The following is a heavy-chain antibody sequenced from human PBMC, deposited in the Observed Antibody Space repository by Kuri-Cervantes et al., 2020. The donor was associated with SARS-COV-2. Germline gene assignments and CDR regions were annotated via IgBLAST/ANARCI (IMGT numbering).Heavy chain of an antibody. D-gene: IGHD6-6*01. J-gene: IGHJ5*02. CDR2: INHSGST. CDR1: GGSFSGYF. CDR3: ARRQGYSSSAWFDP. V-gene: IGHV4-34*01. Sequence: SETLSLTCAVYGGSFSGYFWSWIRQPPGKGLEWIGEINHSGSTNYNASLKSRVTISVDTSKNQFSLRLRSATAADTAIYYCARRQGYSSSAWFDPWGQGTLVTVSS.